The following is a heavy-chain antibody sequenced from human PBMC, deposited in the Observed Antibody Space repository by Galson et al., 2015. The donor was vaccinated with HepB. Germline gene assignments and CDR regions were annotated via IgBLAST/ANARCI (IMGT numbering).Heavy chain of an antibody. Sequence: SLRLSCAASGFNFSSYGMRWVRQAPGKGLEWVAVLWSDGSNNYYADSVKGRFTISRDSSRNTLYLQMNSLRAEDTAVYYCARPGGIAVAGNDAFVIWGQGTMVTVSS. CDR1: GFNFSSYG. CDR3: ARPGGIAVAGNDAFVI. CDR2: LWSDGSNN. V-gene: IGHV3-33*01. D-gene: IGHD6-19*01. J-gene: IGHJ3*02.